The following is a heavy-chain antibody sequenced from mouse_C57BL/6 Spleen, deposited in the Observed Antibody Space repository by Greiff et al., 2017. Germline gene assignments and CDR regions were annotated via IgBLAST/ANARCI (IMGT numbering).Heavy chain of an antibody. D-gene: IGHD1-1*01. J-gene: IGHJ1*03. Sequence: QVQLQQPGAELVKPGASVKLSCKASGYTFTSYWMHWVKQRPGQGLEWIGMIHPNSGSTNYNEKFKSKATLTVDKSSSTAYMQLSSLTSEDSAVYYCAREVYYYGRGYFDVWGTGTTVTVSS. V-gene: IGHV1-64*01. CDR2: IHPNSGST. CDR1: GYTFTSYW. CDR3: AREVYYYGRGYFDV.